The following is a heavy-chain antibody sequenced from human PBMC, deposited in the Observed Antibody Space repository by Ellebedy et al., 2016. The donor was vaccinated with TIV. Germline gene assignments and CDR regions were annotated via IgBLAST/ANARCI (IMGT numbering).Heavy chain of an antibody. Sequence: SETLSLTCTVSGGSISSSDHYWSWIRQPPGKGLEWIGYIYSSGNTYYNPSLMRRVTISVDTSKNHFSLKLSSVTAADTAVYYCARGGAVAGTIPIDYWGQGTLVTVSS. CDR2: IYSSGNT. CDR1: GGSISSSDHY. J-gene: IGHJ4*02. D-gene: IGHD6-19*01. V-gene: IGHV4-30-4*01. CDR3: ARGGAVAGTIPIDY.